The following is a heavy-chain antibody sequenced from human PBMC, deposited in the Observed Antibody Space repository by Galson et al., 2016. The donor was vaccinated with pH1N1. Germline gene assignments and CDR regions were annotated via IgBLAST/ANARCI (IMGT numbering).Heavy chain of an antibody. D-gene: IGHD3-3*01. CDR2: ISPSGGST. CDR1: GFTFTDYF. CDR3: AKSSWSPYYYMDV. Sequence: SLRLSCAVSGFTFTDYFMSWIRQAPGKGLEWISYISPSGGSTSFADSVRGRFTISRDHAKNVLFLQMNSLRAEDTAVYYCAKSSWSPYYYMDVCGNGTTVTVSS. J-gene: IGHJ6*03. V-gene: IGHV3-11*04.